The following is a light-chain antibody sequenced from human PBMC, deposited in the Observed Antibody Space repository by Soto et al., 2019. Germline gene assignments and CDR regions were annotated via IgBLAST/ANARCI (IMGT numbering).Light chain of an antibody. CDR2: VAS. Sequence: EIVMTQSPATLSVSPGERATLSCRASQSVSSNLAWYQQKPGQTPKLLIYVASTRPTGIPARFSGSGSGTEFTLTISSLQSEDFAVYDCQQYNVCPLTFGGGTKVEFK. CDR1: QSVSSN. J-gene: IGKJ4*01. CDR3: QQYNVCPLT. V-gene: IGKV3-15*01.